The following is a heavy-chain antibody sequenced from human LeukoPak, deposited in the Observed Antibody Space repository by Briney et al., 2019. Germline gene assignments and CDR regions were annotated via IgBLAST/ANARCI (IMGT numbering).Heavy chain of an antibody. V-gene: IGHV4-34*01. CDR3: AREWVVIGYFDY. CDR1: GGSFSGYY. D-gene: IGHD2-21*01. CDR2: INHSGST. Sequence: KPSETLSLTCAVYGGSFSGYYWSWIRQPPGKGLEWIGEINHSGSTNYNPSLKSRVTIPVDTSKNQFSLKLSSVTAADTAVYYCAREWVVIGYFDYWGQGTLVTASS. J-gene: IGHJ4*02.